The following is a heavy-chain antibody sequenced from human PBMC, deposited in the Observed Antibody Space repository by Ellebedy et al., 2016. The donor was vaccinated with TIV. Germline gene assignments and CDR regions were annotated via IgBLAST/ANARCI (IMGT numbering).Heavy chain of an antibody. D-gene: IGHD5-24*01. V-gene: IGHV1-18*01. Sequence: AASVKVSCKASGYIFTNYGITWVRQAPGQGLEWMGWLRAYDGNTNYAQKLQGRVTLTTDTSTSTAYMVLRSLRSDDTAVYYCARVVDMATNDYWGQGTLVTVSS. J-gene: IGHJ4*02. CDR3: ARVVDMATNDY. CDR2: LRAYDGNT. CDR1: GYIFTNYG.